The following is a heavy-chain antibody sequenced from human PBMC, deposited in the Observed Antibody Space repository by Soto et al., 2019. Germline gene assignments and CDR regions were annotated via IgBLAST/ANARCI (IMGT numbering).Heavy chain of an antibody. V-gene: IGHV1-18*01. CDR2: TSVYNGNT. J-gene: IGHJ4*02. Sequence: GASVKVSCKASDYTFTSYGIIWVRQAPGQGLEWIGWTSVYNGNTNYAQKFRGRVTMTTDISTTTAYMEMRSLRSDDTAVYYCARSGSSWNLREFDYWGQGTLVTVSS. CDR1: DYTFTSYG. CDR3: ARSGSSWNLREFDY. D-gene: IGHD6-13*01.